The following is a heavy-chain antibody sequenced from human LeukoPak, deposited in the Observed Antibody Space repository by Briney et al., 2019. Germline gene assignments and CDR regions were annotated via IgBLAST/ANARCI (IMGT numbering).Heavy chain of an antibody. CDR1: GGTFISYA. CDR3: ATYYYGSGISSLDY. J-gene: IGHJ4*02. V-gene: IGHV1-69*13. D-gene: IGHD3-10*01. CDR2: IIPIFGTA. Sequence: ASVKVSCKASGGTFISYAISWVRQAPGQGLEWMGGIIPIFGTANYAQKFQGRVTITADESTSTAYMELSSLRSEDTAVYYCATYYYGSGISSLDYWGQGTLVTVSS.